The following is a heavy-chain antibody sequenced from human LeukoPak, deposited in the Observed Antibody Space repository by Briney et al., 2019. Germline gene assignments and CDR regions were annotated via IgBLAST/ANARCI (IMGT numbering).Heavy chain of an antibody. CDR3: AKEPDSSY. V-gene: IGHV3-74*01. D-gene: IGHD3-22*01. J-gene: IGHJ4*02. Sequence: GGSLRLSCAASGFTFSNYWMHWVRQAPGKGLVWVSRINSDGINTSYADSVKGRFTISRDNSKNTLYLQMNSLRAEDTAVYYCAKEPDSSYWGQGTLVTVSS. CDR2: INSDGINT. CDR1: GFTFSNYW.